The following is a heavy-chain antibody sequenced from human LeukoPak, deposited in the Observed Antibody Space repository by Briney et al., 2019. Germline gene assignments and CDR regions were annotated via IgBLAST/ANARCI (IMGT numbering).Heavy chain of an antibody. CDR3: AKPLPEYCSSTSCTPGY. CDR1: GFAFSSYA. J-gene: IGHJ4*02. CDR2: ISGSGGST. V-gene: IGHV3-23*01. D-gene: IGHD2-2*01. Sequence: GGSLRLSCAASGFAFSSYAMSWVRQAPGKGLERVSAISGSGGSTYYADSVKGRFTISRDNSKNTLYLQMNSLRAEDTAVYYCAKPLPEYCSSTSCTPGYWGQGTLVTVSS.